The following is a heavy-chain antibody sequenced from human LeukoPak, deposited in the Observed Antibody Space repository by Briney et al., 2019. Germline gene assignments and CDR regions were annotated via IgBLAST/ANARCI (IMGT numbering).Heavy chain of an antibody. J-gene: IGHJ4*02. D-gene: IGHD3/OR15-3a*01. V-gene: IGHV4-39*01. CDR1: GVSISGSNSY. CDR3: ARQTGSGLFILP. CDR2: IYYSGNT. Sequence: PSETLSLTCTVSGVSISGSNSYWGWIRQPPGKGLEWIGSIYYSGNTYYNASLKSQVSISIDTSKNQFSLKLTSVTAADTAVYYCARQTGSGLFILPGGQGTLVTVSS.